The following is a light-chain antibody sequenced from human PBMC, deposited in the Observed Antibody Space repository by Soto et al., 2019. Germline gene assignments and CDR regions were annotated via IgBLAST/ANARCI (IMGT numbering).Light chain of an antibody. CDR3: QQRSDWLT. Sequence: EIVLTQSPATLSLSPGERATLSCRASQSVTRYLAWYQQKRGQPPRLLIYDASDRATGIPVRFSGSGSGTDFTLTSSSLEPEDFAVYYCQQRSDWLTFGGGTKVEIK. CDR2: DAS. J-gene: IGKJ4*01. V-gene: IGKV3-11*01. CDR1: QSVTRY.